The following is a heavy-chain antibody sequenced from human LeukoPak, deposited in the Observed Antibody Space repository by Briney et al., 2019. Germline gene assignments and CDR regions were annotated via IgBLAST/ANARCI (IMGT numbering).Heavy chain of an antibody. CDR3: AHRHLIGYTYDF. V-gene: IGHV2-5*01. Sequence: ESGPTLVNPTQTPTLTCTFSGFSLTSDRAGVGWIRQPPGKALEWLALIYGNGDERYSPSLRSRLTITKDTSKNQVVLTMTNMDPVDTATYFCAHRHLIGYTYDFWGQGTLVTVSS. CDR2: IYGNGDE. D-gene: IGHD1-1*01. J-gene: IGHJ4*02. CDR1: GFSLTSDRAG.